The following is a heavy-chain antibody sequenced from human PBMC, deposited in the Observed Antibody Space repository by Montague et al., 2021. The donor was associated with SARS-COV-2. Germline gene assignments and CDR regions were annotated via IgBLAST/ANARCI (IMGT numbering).Heavy chain of an antibody. J-gene: IGHJ2*01. CDR2: ISYTGST. D-gene: IGHD4-23*01. CDR3: ARHVAPCGGNCRNWYFDL. Sequence: SETLSLTCTVSGGSISSNLFYWGWIRQTPGKGLEWIGDISYTGSTYYNPSLKSRVTVAVDTSKNQFSLRLISLTAADTAMYYCARHVAPCGGNCRNWYFDLWGRGSLVTVSS. CDR1: GGSISSNLFY. V-gene: IGHV4-39*01.